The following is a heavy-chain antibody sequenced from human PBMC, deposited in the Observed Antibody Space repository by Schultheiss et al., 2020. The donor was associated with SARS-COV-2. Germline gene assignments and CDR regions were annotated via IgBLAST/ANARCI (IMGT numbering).Heavy chain of an antibody. V-gene: IGHV4-59*04. CDR3: ARHGNGFH. CDR1: GGSISSYY. Sequence: SQTLSLTCTVPGGSISSYYWSWIRQPPGKGLEWIGYIYHSGSTYYNPSLKSRVTISVDTSKNQFSLKLSSVTAADTAVYYCARHGNGFHWGQGTLVTVSS. J-gene: IGHJ4*02. CDR2: IYHSGST. D-gene: IGHD1-1*01.